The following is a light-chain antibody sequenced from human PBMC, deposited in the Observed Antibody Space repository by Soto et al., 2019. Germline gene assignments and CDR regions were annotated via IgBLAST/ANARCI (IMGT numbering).Light chain of an antibody. Sequence: EIVLTPSPGTLSLSPGERATLSCRASQSISSSYLAWYQQKPGQAPRLLIYGASSRATGIPDRFSGSGSGTDFALTISRLEPEDFAVYYCQQFGNSPRWTFGQGTKVDIK. CDR1: QSISSSY. J-gene: IGKJ1*01. CDR3: QQFGNSPRWT. V-gene: IGKV3-20*01. CDR2: GAS.